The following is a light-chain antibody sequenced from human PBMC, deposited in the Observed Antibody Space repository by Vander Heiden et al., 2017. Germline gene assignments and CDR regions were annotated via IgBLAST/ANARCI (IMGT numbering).Light chain of an antibody. V-gene: IGKV1-8*01. CDR1: QDISSY. Sequence: AIRMTQSPSSLSASTGDSVTITCRASQDISSYLAWYQQKPGKAPKLLIYAASTLQSGVPSRFSGSGSGTNFTLSISCLQSEDFAIYYCQRYYNNALTFGPGTKVDL. J-gene: IGKJ3*01. CDR3: QRYYNNALT. CDR2: AAS.